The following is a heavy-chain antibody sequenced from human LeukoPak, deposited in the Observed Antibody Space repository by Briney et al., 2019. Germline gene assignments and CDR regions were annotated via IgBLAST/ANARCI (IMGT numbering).Heavy chain of an antibody. D-gene: IGHD6-13*01. Sequence: SETLSLTCAVYGGSFSGYYWSWIRQPPGKGLEWIGEINHSGSTNDNPSLRSRVTISVDTSKNQFSLKLSSVTAADTAVYYCCGSSWYNFDYWGQGTLVTVSS. CDR2: INHSGST. CDR3: CGSSWYNFDY. CDR1: GGSFSGYY. V-gene: IGHV4-34*01. J-gene: IGHJ4*02.